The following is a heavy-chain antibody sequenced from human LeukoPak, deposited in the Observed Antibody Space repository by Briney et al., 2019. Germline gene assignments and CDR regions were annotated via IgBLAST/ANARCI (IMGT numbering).Heavy chain of an antibody. CDR2: INHSGSI. V-gene: IGHV4-34*01. CDR3: ARGAPSGSYYGLGLDFDY. J-gene: IGHJ4*02. CDR1: GGSFSGYY. D-gene: IGHD1-26*01. Sequence: SETLSLTCAVYGGSFSGYYWSWIRQPPGKGLEWIGEINHSGSINYNPSLKSRVTISVDTSKNQFSLKLSPVTAADTAVYYCARGAPSGSYYGLGLDFDYWGQGTLVTVSS.